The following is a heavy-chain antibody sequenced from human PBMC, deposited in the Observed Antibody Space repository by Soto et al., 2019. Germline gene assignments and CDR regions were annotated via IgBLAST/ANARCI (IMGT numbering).Heavy chain of an antibody. D-gene: IGHD3-10*01. CDR2: MYWDDDK. V-gene: IGHV2-5*02. J-gene: IGHJ4*02. CDR3: AHRESDREAY. Sequence: QITLKESGPTLVKPTQTLTLTCTFSGFSLSTGGVGVGWIRHPPGKALEYLALMYWDDDKRYSPSLKSRLTITKDPSKNQVVLTRTNMDALDTATYYCAHRESDREAYWGQGTLVTVSS. CDR1: GFSLSTGGVG.